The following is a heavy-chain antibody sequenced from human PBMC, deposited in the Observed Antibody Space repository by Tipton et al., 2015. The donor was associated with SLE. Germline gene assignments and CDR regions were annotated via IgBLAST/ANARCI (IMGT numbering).Heavy chain of an antibody. CDR2: VKSDGSVT. CDR1: GFSFSHYW. V-gene: IGHV3-74*01. J-gene: IGHJ4*02. CDR3: ARDSGYSDLSTQAEY. D-gene: IGHD4-11*01. Sequence: SLRLSCAASGFSFSHYWMHWVRQGPEKGREWVSRVKSDGSVTSYVDSVKGRFTISRDNAKNTLYLEMNSLRVEDTAVYYCARDSGYSDLSTQAEYWGQGTLVTVSS.